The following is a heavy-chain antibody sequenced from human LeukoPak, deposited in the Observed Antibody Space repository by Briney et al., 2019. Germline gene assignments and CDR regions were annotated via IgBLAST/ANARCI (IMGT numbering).Heavy chain of an antibody. CDR3: ARDIVVVVAPPEDYYYMDV. J-gene: IGHJ6*03. Sequence: GGSLRLSCAASGFTVSSNYMSWVRQAPGKGLEWVSVIYSGGSTYYADSVRGRFTISRDNSKNTLYLQMNSLRAEDTAVCYCARDIVVVVAPPEDYYYMDVWGKGTTVTVSS. D-gene: IGHD2-15*01. V-gene: IGHV3-53*01. CDR1: GFTVSSNY. CDR2: IYSGGST.